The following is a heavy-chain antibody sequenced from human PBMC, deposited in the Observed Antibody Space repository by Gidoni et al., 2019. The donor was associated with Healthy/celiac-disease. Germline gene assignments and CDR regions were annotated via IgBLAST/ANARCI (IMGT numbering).Heavy chain of an antibody. D-gene: IGHD3-10*01. CDR3: ARLWFGDYFDY. CDR1: GFTVSSNY. V-gene: IGHV3-53*04. CDR2: IDSGGST. Sequence: VQLVESGGGLVQPGGSLRLSCAASGFTVSSNYMSRVRQAPGKGLGWVSVIDSGGSTYYADSVKGRFTISRHNSKNTLYLKMNSLRAEDTAVYYCARLWFGDYFDYWGLGTLVTVSS. J-gene: IGHJ4*02.